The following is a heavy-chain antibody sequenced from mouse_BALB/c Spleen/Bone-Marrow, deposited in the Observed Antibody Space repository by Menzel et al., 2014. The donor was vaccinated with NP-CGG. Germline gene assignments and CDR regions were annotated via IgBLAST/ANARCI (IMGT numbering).Heavy chain of an antibody. CDR2: INPSNGGT. J-gene: IGHJ1*01. D-gene: IGHD1-1*01. Sequence: QVQLKQSGAELVKPGASVKLSCKASGYTFTSYYMYWVKQRPGQGLEWIGEINPSNGGTNFNEEFKSKATLTVDKSSNTAYVQLSSLTSEDSAVYHCTRSNYGYWFFDVWGAGTTVTVSS. CDR3: TRSNYGYWFFDV. V-gene: IGHV1S81*02. CDR1: GYTFTSYY.